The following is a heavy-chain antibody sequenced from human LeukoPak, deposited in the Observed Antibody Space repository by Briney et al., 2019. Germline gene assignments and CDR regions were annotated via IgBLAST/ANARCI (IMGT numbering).Heavy chain of an antibody. J-gene: IGHJ3*02. V-gene: IGHV3-48*01. CDR3: ARNMTTRAFDI. CDR2: ISSSSSTI. Sequence: RGSPRLSCAASGFTFSSYSMNWGRPAPGKGLEWVSYISSSSSTIYYADTVKGRFTVSRDNAKNSLYLQMNSLRAEDTAVYFCARNMTTRAFDIWGQGTMVTVSS. CDR1: GFTFSSYS. D-gene: IGHD4-17*01.